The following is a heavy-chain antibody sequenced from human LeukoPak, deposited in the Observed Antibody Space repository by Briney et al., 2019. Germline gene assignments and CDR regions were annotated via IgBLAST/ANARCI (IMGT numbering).Heavy chain of an antibody. J-gene: IGHJ4*02. CDR3: ARRTYGSGSYPFDY. Sequence: PSGTLSLTCAVSGGSISSSNWWSWVRQAPGKGLEWVSVIYSGGSTYYADSVKGRFTISRDNSKNTLYLQMNSLRAEDTAVYYCARRTYGSGSYPFDYWGQGTLVTVSS. CDR1: GGSISSSNW. D-gene: IGHD3-10*01. V-gene: IGHV3-66*01. CDR2: IYSGGST.